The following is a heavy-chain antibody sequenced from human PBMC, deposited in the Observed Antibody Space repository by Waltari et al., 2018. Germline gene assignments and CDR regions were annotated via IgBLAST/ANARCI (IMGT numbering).Heavy chain of an antibody. Sequence: EVQLLESGGGLVQPGGSLRLSCAASGFTFSSSAMSWVRQAPGKGLEWVSLISAGGGSTFYASSTKGRFTISRDDSRNTLYLQMSSLRAEDTATFYCARDIQLSVWGRGTVVTVSS. D-gene: IGHD1-1*01. J-gene: IGHJ3*01. CDR3: ARDIQLSV. CDR1: GFTFSSSA. CDR2: ISAGGGST. V-gene: IGHV3-23*01.